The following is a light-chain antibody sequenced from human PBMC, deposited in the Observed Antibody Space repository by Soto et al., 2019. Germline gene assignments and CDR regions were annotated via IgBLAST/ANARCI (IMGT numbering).Light chain of an antibody. CDR1: QSVSGGY. J-gene: IGKJ5*01. V-gene: IGKV3-20*01. CDR2: AAS. CDR3: QQYGTPPT. Sequence: EIVLTQSPGTLSLSPGESATLSCGSSQSVSGGYFAWYQQKPGQAPRLLIYAASSRATGTPDRFSGSGSGTDSTLTISRLAPEDFAVYYCQQYGTPPTFGQGTRLEIK.